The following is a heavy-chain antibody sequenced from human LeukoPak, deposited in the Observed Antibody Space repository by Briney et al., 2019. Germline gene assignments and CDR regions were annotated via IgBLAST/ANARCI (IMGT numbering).Heavy chain of an antibody. D-gene: IGHD6-19*01. Sequence: GESLRLSCAASGFTFSGSAMHWVRQASGKGLEWVGRIRSKANSYATAYAASVKGRFTISRDDSKNTAYLQMNSLKTEDTAVYYCTRRGSGVDYWGQGTLVTVSS. CDR1: GFTFSGSA. J-gene: IGHJ4*02. V-gene: IGHV3-73*01. CDR2: IRSKANSYAT. CDR3: TRRGSGVDY.